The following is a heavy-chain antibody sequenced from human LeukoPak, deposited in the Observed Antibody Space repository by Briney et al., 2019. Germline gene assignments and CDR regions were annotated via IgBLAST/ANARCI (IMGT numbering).Heavy chain of an antibody. CDR1: GGSISSYY. CDR3: ARSNVVGAARWFDP. V-gene: IGHV4-59*01. J-gene: IGHJ5*02. Sequence: PSETLSLTCTVSGGSISSYYWSWIRQPPGKGREWIGYIYYSGSTNYNPSLKSRVTISVGMSKNQFSLKLSSVTAADTAVYYCARSNVVGAARWFDPWGQGTLVTVSS. D-gene: IGHD1-26*01. CDR2: IYYSGST.